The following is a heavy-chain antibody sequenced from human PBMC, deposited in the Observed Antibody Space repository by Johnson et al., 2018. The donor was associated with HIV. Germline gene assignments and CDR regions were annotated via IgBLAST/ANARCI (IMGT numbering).Heavy chain of an antibody. V-gene: IGHV3-11*01. Sequence: QVQLVESGGGLAKPAWSPRVSCAASQFTFSDYYVSWVRQAPEKGLEWVSYISSSGSTIYYADSVKGRFTISRDNAKNSLFLQMNSLRAEETAVYYCATAAAGLDAFDVWGQGTMVTVSS. D-gene: IGHD6-13*01. CDR1: QFTFSDYY. CDR3: ATAAAGLDAFDV. J-gene: IGHJ3*01. CDR2: ISSSGSTI.